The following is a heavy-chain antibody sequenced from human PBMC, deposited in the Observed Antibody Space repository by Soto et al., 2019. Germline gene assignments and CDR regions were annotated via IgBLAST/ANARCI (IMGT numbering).Heavy chain of an antibody. Sequence: GASVKVSCKASGYGFTIYGISWVRQAPGQGLEWMGWISPYSGNTRYPENLQGRVTMTTDTYTSTAYMELRSLRSDDTAVYYCAREMWTRSGPQNFFDYWGQGALVTVSS. D-gene: IGHD6-25*01. V-gene: IGHV1-18*01. J-gene: IGHJ4*02. CDR1: GYGFTIYG. CDR3: AREMWTRSGPQNFFDY. CDR2: ISPYSGNT.